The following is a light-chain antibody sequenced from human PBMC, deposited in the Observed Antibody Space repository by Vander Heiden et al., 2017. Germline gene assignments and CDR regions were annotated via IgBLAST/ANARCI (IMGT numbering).Light chain of an antibody. V-gene: IGKV1-5*01. CDR2: DAS. Sequence: DIQLTQSPSPPHASVGDRVTITCRASQSISSWLAWYQQKPGKAPKLLIYDASSLESGVPSRLSGSGSGTEFTLTISSLQPDDFATYYCQQYNSYSYTFGQGTKLEIK. J-gene: IGKJ2*01. CDR1: QSISSW. CDR3: QQYNSYSYT.